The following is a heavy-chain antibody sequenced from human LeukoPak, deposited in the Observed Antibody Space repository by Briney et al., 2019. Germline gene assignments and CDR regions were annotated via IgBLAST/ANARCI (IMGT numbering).Heavy chain of an antibody. Sequence: SETLSLTCAVYGGSFSGYYWSWIRQPPGKGLEWIGEINHSGSTNYNPSLKSRVTISVDTSKNQSSLKLSSVTAADTAVYYCARGLNILTGFALYYYYGMDVWGQGTTVTVSS. J-gene: IGHJ6*02. CDR1: GGSFSGYY. CDR2: INHSGST. CDR3: ARGLNILTGFALYYYYGMDV. V-gene: IGHV4-34*01. D-gene: IGHD3-9*01.